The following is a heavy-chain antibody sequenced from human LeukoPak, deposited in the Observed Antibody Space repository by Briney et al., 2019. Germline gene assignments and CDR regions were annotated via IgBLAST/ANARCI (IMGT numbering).Heavy chain of an antibody. Sequence: ASVKVSCKASRDTFTSYDIIWVRQATGLGLEWMGWINPMSGETGYAQEFQGRVTLTRSTATSTVYMELSSLRSDDTAIYYCASGGSWRWITAWGQGTLVTVSS. CDR2: INPMSGET. D-gene: IGHD5-24*01. CDR3: ASGGSWRWITA. CDR1: RDTFTSYD. V-gene: IGHV1-8*01. J-gene: IGHJ5*02.